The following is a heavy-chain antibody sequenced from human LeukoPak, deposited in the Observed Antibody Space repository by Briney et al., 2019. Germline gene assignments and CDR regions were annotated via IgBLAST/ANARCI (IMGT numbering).Heavy chain of an antibody. CDR1: GGSISSGSYY. J-gene: IGHJ2*01. D-gene: IGHD1-26*01. Sequence: SQTLSLTCTVSGGSISSGSYYWSWIRQPAGKGLEWIGRIYTSGSTNYNPSLKSRVTMSVDTSKNQFSLKLSSVTAADTAVYYCARKVGAPGGYWYFDLWGRGTLVTVSS. CDR3: ARKVGAPGGYWYFDL. CDR2: IYTSGST. V-gene: IGHV4-61*02.